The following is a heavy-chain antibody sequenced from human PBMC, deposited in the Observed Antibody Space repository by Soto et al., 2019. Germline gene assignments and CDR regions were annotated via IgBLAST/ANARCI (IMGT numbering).Heavy chain of an antibody. CDR2: MYNTGST. D-gene: IGHD2-21*02. Sequence: SDTLSLTCTVAGGSISSYYWSWIRQPPGKGLEWIGYMYNTGSTIYNPSLKSRVTISVDTSKNQFSLKLNSVTAADTAVYYCARDLWGYCGADCYPLDVWGQGTTVTVS. CDR1: GGSISSYY. CDR3: ARDLWGYCGADCYPLDV. V-gene: IGHV4-59*01. J-gene: IGHJ6*02.